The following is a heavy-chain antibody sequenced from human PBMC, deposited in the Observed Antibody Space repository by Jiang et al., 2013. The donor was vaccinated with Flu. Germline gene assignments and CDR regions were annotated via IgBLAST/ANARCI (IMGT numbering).Heavy chain of an antibody. CDR1: GYTFTSYD. CDR3: AKDHSSDWYGSFDS. J-gene: IGHJ4*02. Sequence: GAEVKKPGASVKVSCKASGYTFTSYDINWVRQATGQGLEWMGWMNPNSGNTGYAQKFQGRVTMTRNTSISTAYMELSSLRSEDTAVYYCAKDHSSDWYGSFDSWGQGTLVTVSS. D-gene: IGHD6-19*01. V-gene: IGHV1-8*01. CDR2: MNPNSGNT.